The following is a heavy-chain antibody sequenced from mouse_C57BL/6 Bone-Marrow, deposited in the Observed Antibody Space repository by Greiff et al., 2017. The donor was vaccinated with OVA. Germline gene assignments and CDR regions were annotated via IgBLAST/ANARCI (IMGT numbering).Heavy chain of an antibody. Sequence: EVKLMESEGGLVQPGSSMKLSCTASGFTFSDYYMAWVRQVPEKGLEWVANINYDGSSTYYLDSLKSRFIISRDNAKNILYLQMSSLKSEDTATYYCARDSIVTTGFDYWGQGTTLTVSS. J-gene: IGHJ2*01. V-gene: IGHV5-16*01. CDR2: INYDGSST. CDR1: GFTFSDYY. CDR3: ARDSIVTTGFDY. D-gene: IGHD2-5*01.